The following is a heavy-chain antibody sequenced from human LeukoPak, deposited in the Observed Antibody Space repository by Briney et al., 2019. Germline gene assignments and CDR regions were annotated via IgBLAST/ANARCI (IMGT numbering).Heavy chain of an antibody. J-gene: IGHJ3*02. D-gene: IGHD1-26*01. Sequence: PGGSLRLSCAGSGFSFSSYGMHWVRQAPGKGLEWMAFIRSDGSNKYYADSVKGRFTISRDNSKNTLYLQMNSLRAEDTAVYYCARHSGTKERDAFDIWGQGTMVTVSS. CDR1: GFSFSSYG. V-gene: IGHV3-30*02. CDR3: ARHSGTKERDAFDI. CDR2: IRSDGSNK.